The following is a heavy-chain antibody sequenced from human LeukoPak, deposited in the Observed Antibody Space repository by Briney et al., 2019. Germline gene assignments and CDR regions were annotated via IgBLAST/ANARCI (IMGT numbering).Heavy chain of an antibody. J-gene: IGHJ4*02. CDR2: FDPEDGET. CDR1: GYTLTELS. D-gene: IGHD3-10*01. V-gene: IGHV1-24*01. Sequence: ASVKVSCKVSGYTLTELSMHWVRQAPGKGLEWMGGFDPEDGETIYAQKIQGRVTMTEDTSTDTAYMELSSLRSEDTAVYYCATDRYYGSGSTFDYWGQGTLVTISS. CDR3: ATDRYYGSGSTFDY.